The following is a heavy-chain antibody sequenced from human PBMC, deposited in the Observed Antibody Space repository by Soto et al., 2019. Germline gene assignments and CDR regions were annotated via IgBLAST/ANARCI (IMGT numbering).Heavy chain of an antibody. D-gene: IGHD5-12*01. Sequence: HPGGSLRLSCAASGFTFSSYAMSWVRQAPGKGLEWVSSISGSGGSTYYADSVKGRFTISRDNSKNTLYLQMNSLRAEDTAVYYCAKDLEGSGYDSGNDYWGQGTLVTVSS. CDR3: AKDLEGSGYDSGNDY. V-gene: IGHV3-23*01. CDR2: ISGSGGST. J-gene: IGHJ4*02. CDR1: GFTFSSYA.